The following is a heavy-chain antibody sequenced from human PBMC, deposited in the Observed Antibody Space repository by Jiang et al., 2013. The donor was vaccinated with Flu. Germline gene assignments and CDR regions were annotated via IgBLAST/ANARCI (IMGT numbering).Heavy chain of an antibody. CDR2: VYYSGST. Sequence: GLVKPSETLSLTCTVSGGSISSGSYYWGWIRQPPGKELEWFGSVYYSGSTYSNPSLKSRVTISVDTSKNQFSLKLTSVTAADTAVYYCARHHTLAGVVIAYNWFDPWGQGILVTVSS. V-gene: IGHV4-39*01. CDR3: ARHHTLAGVVIAYNWFDP. CDR1: GGSISSGSYY. J-gene: IGHJ5*02. D-gene: IGHD3-3*01.